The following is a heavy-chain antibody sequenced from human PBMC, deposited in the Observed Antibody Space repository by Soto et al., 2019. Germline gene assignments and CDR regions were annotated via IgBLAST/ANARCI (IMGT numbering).Heavy chain of an antibody. V-gene: IGHV3-23*01. CDR1: GFTFSSYA. Sequence: GGSLRLSCAASGFTFSSYAMSWVRQAPGKGLEWVSAISGSGGSTYYADSVKGRFTISRDNSKNTLYLQMNSLRAEDTAVYYCARGGTGSYYGRWGQGTLVTVSS. J-gene: IGHJ4*02. D-gene: IGHD3-10*01. CDR2: ISGSGGST. CDR3: ARGGTGSYYGR.